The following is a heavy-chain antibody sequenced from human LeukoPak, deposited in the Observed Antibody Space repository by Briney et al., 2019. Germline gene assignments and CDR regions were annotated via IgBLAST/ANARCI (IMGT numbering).Heavy chain of an antibody. CDR2: ISGSGTST. CDR3: AKAGYNSGWYGLDP. Sequence: GGSLRLSCAASGFTFSSYAMSWVRQAPGKGLEWVSGISGSGTSTYYADSAKGRFTISRDNSKNTLYLQMDSLRAEDTAVYYCAKAGYNSGWYGLDPWGQGTLVTVSS. J-gene: IGHJ5*02. CDR1: GFTFSSYA. D-gene: IGHD6-19*01. V-gene: IGHV3-23*01.